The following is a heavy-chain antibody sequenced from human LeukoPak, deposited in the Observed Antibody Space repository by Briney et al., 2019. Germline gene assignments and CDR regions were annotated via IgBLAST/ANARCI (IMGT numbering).Heavy chain of an antibody. CDR2: INHSGST. J-gene: IGHJ6*03. D-gene: IGHD3-10*01. CDR1: GGSFSGYY. CDR3: AREITTMARGNYYYYYYMDV. Sequence: SQTLSLTCTVYGGSFSGYYWSCIRQPPGKGLEWIGEINHSGSTNYNPSLKSRVTISVDTSKNQFSLKLSSVTAADTAVYYCAREITTMARGNYYYYYYMDVWGKGTTVTISS. V-gene: IGHV4-34*01.